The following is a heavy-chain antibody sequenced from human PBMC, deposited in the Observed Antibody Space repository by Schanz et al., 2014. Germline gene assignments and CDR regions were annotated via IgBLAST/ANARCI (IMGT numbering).Heavy chain of an antibody. CDR1: GFSFSDYW. J-gene: IGHJ4*02. Sequence: VQLVESEGGLVQPGGSLRLSCEGSGFSFSDYWMGWVRQAPGKGLEWVTVISYDGNTKYYADSVKGRFTISRDNSKNTLYLQMNSLRTEDTAVYYCARGDMVRGVFDYWGQGTLVTVSS. D-gene: IGHD3-10*01. V-gene: IGHV3-30*03. CDR3: ARGDMVRGVFDY. CDR2: ISYDGNTK.